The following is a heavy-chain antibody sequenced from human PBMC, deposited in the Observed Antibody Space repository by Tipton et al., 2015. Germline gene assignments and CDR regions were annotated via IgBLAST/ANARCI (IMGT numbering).Heavy chain of an antibody. CDR1: GFTFSSYS. CDR3: ARDDGDYVLGEFDY. J-gene: IGHJ4*02. Sequence: GSLRLSCAASGFTFSSYSMNWVRQAPGKGLEWVSYISTSSSTIYYADSVKGRFTISRDNAKNSLYLQMNSLRDEDTAVYYRARDDGDYVLGEFDYWGQGTLVTVSS. D-gene: IGHD4-17*01. CDR2: ISTSSSTI. V-gene: IGHV3-48*02.